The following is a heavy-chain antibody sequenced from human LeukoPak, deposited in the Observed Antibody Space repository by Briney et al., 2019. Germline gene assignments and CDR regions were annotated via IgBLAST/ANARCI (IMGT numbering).Heavy chain of an antibody. CDR1: GGTFSDYA. V-gene: IGHV1-69*10. CDR2: FIPILGTA. CDR3: AGIPVFGVVLHQEPV. Sequence: SVKVSCKASGGTFSDYALNWVRQAPGQGLEWMGVFIPILGTANSTQKFQDRVTITADISTNTVYMELSSLRSEDMAVCFCAGIPVFGVVLHQEPVWGKGTTVTVSS. J-gene: IGHJ6*04. D-gene: IGHD3-3*01.